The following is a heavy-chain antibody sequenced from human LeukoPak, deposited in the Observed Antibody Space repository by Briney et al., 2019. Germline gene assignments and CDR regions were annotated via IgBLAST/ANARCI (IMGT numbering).Heavy chain of an antibody. D-gene: IGHD4-17*01. V-gene: IGHV4-38-2*02. J-gene: IGHJ6*03. CDR3: ARGPYGDYRYYYYYMDV. CDR2: IYHSGST. CDR1: GYSISSGYY. Sequence: KPSETLSLTCTVSGYSISSGYYWGWIRQPPGKGLEWIGSIYHSGSTYYNPSLKSRVTISVDTSKNQFSLKLSSVTAADTAVYYCARGPYGDYRYYYYYMDVWGKGTTVTVSS.